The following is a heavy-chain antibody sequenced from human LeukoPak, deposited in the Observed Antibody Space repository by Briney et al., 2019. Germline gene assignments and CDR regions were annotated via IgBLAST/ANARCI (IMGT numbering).Heavy chain of an antibody. CDR2: IRYDGNNK. Sequence: GGSLRLSCAASGFTFTTCAMHWVRQAPGKGLEWVAYIRYDGNNKNYADSVKGRFTISRDNSKDMLYLQMNSLRPEDTAVYYCAKGDDYGANTRLPKYNWFDPWGQGTLITVSS. J-gene: IGHJ5*02. CDR1: GFTFTTCA. D-gene: IGHD4-23*01. V-gene: IGHV3-30*02. CDR3: AKGDDYGANTRLPKYNWFDP.